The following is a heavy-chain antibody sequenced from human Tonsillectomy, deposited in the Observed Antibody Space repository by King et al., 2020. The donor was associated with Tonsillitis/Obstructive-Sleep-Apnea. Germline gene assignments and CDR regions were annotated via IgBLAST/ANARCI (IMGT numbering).Heavy chain of an antibody. J-gene: IGHJ4*02. D-gene: IGHD3-9*01. V-gene: IGHV4-39*01. Sequence: LQLQESGPGLVKPSETLSLTCTVSGGSISSSSYYWGWIRQPPGKGLEWIGSIYYSGSTYYNPSLKSRVTISVDTSKNQFSLKLSSVTAADTAVYYCASHPYDILTGYLDYWGQGTLVTVSS. CDR1: GGSISSSSYY. CDR3: ASHPYDILTGYLDY. CDR2: IYYSGST.